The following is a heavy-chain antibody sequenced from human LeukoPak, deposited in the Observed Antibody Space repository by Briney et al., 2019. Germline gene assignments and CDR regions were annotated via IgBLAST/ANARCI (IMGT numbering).Heavy chain of an antibody. V-gene: IGHV4-59*01. J-gene: IGHJ4*02. CDR3: ARDSGSYLHLDY. CDR2: IYYSGST. Sequence: PSKTLSLTCTVSGGSISSYYWSWIRQPPGKGLEWIGYIYYSGSTNYNPSLKSRVTISVDTSKNQFSLKLSSVTAADTAVYYCARDSGSYLHLDYWGQGTLVTVSS. CDR1: GGSISSYY. D-gene: IGHD1-26*01.